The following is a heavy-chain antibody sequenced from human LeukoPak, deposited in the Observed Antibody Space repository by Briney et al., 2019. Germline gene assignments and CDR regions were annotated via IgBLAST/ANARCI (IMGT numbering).Heavy chain of an antibody. V-gene: IGHV4-59*01. CDR3: ARGVYGSGSCYFTGPHYYYYYMDV. CDR1: GGSFSSYY. D-gene: IGHD3-10*01. CDR2: IYYSGSA. Sequence: SETLSLTCAVYGGSFSSYYWSWIRQPPGKGLEWIGYIYYSGSANYNPSLKSRVTISVDTSKNQFSLKLSSVTAADTAVYYCARGVYGSGSCYFTGPHYYYYYMDVWGKGTTVTISS. J-gene: IGHJ6*03.